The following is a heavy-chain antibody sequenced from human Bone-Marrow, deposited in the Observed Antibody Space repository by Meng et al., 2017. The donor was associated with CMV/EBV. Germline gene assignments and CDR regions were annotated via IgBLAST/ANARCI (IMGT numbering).Heavy chain of an antibody. V-gene: IGHV4-31*03. J-gene: IGHJ4*02. D-gene: IGHD2/OR15-2a*01. Sequence: SETLSLTCTVSGGSISNGAYNWTWIRQHPGKGLEWIGYIYYSGSTYCTPSLKSRLTISVDTSKNQFSLKLSSVTAADTAVYYCARRRGLYNFLRSGGEAYFDYWGQGTPVTVSS. CDR3: ARRRGLYNFLRSGGEAYFDY. CDR2: IYYSGST. CDR1: GGSISNGAYN.